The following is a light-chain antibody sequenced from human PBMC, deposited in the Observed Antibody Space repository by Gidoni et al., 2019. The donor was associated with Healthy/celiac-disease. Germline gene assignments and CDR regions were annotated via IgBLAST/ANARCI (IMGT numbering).Light chain of an antibody. CDR1: SSNIGAGYD. J-gene: IGLJ1*01. Sequence: QSVLTPPPSVSGAPGQRVTISCTGSSSNIGAGYDVHWYQHLPGTAPKLLIDGNSNRPSGVPDRFSVSKSGTSASLAITVLQAEDEADYSCQSYDSSLCGSVFGTGTKVTV. CDR3: QSYDSSLCGSV. CDR2: GNS. V-gene: IGLV1-40*01.